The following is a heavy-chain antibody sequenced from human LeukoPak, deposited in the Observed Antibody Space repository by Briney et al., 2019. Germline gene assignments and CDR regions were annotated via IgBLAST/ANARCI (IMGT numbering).Heavy chain of an antibody. Sequence: GASVEVSCKASGYTFTSYDINWVRQATGQGLEWMGWMNPNSGNTGYAQKFQGRVTMTRNTSISTAYMELSSLRSEDTAVYYCARGPRGSGSYAYWGQGTLVTVSS. CDR2: MNPNSGNT. D-gene: IGHD3-10*01. CDR3: ARGPRGSGSYAY. CDR1: GYTFTSYD. J-gene: IGHJ4*02. V-gene: IGHV1-8*01.